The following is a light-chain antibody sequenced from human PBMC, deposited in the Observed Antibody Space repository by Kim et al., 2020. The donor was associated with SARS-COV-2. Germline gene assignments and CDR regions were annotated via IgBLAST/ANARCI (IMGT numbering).Light chain of an antibody. CDR1: QSVASRS. CDR3: KQSDNSPRT. V-gene: IGKV3-20*01. CDR2: ATS. J-gene: IGKJ1*01. Sequence: SPGDTATLSCRASQSVASRSLAWYQQKPGQAPWLLIYATSRRPTGVPDRFSGSGSGTDFTLTISRLEPEDFAVYFCKQSDNSPRTFGQGTKVDIK.